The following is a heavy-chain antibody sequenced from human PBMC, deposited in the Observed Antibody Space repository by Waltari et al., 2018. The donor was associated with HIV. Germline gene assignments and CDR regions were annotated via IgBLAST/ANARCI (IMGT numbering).Heavy chain of an antibody. CDR2: IFWDGDT. Sequence: QITLKESGPTLVKPTQTLTLTCTFSGFSLGTSGVGVGWIRQPPGKALEWLALIFWDGDTRYSPSLTSRLTITKDTSKNQVVLTLTNMDPEDTATYSCAHRRAAYKGGYYFDYWGQGALVTVSS. V-gene: IGHV2-5*02. CDR3: AHRRAAYKGGYYFDY. CDR1: GFSLGTSGVG. J-gene: IGHJ4*02. D-gene: IGHD3-16*01.